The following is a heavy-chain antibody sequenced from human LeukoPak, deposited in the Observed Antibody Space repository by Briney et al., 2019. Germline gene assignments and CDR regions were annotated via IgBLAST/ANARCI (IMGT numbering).Heavy chain of an antibody. D-gene: IGHD1-26*01. J-gene: IGHJ4*02. Sequence: ASVTVSCKASGYTFTDYYMHWVRQAPGQGLEWMGWINPNSGDTKSAQQFQGRVTMTWDTSISTAYTEVSRLRSDDTAVYYCARVGSTTSGTSIQWNYWGQGTLVIVSS. CDR1: GYTFTDYY. CDR3: ARVGSTTSGTSIQWNY. CDR2: INPNSGDT. V-gene: IGHV1-2*02.